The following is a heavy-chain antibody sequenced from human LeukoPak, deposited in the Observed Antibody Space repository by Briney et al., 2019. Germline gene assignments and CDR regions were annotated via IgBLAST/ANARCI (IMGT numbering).Heavy chain of an antibody. CDR1: GFTFSKYW. CDR3: ARDLLLPGFCSGGSCYRALGY. D-gene: IGHD2-15*01. CDR2: IKQDGSEK. J-gene: IGHJ4*02. V-gene: IGHV3-7*01. Sequence: PGGSLRLSCAASGFTFSKYWMSWVRQAPGKGLEWVANIKQDGSEKYYVDSVKGRFTISRDNAKNSLYLQMNSLRAEDTAVYYCARDLLLPGFCSGGSCYRALGYWGQGTLVTVSS.